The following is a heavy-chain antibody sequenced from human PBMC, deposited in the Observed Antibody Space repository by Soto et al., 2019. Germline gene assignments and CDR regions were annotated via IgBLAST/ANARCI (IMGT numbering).Heavy chain of an antibody. CDR2: IYPGDSDT. V-gene: IGHV5-51*01. CDR3: ARRRYSSNWRYYYYGMEG. J-gene: IGHJ6*02. D-gene: IGHD6-13*01. CDR1: GYSFTSYW. Sequence: GESLKISCKGSGYSFTSYWIGWGLQMPWKGLEWMGIIYPGDSDTRYSPSFQGQVTISADKSISTAHLQWSSLKASDTAMYYCARRRYSSNWRYYYYGMEGWGQGSTVTV.